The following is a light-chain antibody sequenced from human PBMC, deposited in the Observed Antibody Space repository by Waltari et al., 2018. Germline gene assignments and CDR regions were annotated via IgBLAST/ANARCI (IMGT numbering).Light chain of an antibody. CDR3: QALDSSTAAV. Sequence: SYELTQPPSVSVSPGQTASNTRTGETLRDTNACWYQQKPGQSPVLVIYQDSKRPSGIPERFSGSNSGNTATLTISGTQAMDEADYYCQALDSSTAAVFGGGTKLTVL. V-gene: IGLV3-1*01. J-gene: IGLJ2*01. CDR2: QDS. CDR1: TLRDTN.